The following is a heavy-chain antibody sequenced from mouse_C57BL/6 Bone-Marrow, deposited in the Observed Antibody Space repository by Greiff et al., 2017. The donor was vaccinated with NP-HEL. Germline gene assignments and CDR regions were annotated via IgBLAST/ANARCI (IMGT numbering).Heavy chain of an antibody. D-gene: IGHD2-1*01. J-gene: IGHJ2*01. Sequence: LVESGAELARPGASVKLSCKASGYTFTSYGISWVKQRTGQGLEWIGEIYPRSGNTYYNEKFKGKATLTADKSSSTAYMELRSLTSEDSAVYFCARGGIYYGNYGYFDYWGQGTTLTVSS. V-gene: IGHV1-81*01. CDR2: IYPRSGNT. CDR1: GYTFTSYG. CDR3: ARGGIYYGNYGYFDY.